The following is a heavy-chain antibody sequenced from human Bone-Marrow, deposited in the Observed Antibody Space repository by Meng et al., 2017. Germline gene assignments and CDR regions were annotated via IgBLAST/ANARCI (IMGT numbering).Heavy chain of an antibody. Sequence: ASVKVSCKASGYTFTGYYMHWVRQAPGQGLEWMGRINPNSGGTNYAQKFQGRVTMTRDTSISTAYMELSRLRSDDTAVYYCAPSIAAPGAFDIWGQGPMVTVSS. CDR3: APSIAAPGAFDI. J-gene: IGHJ3*02. CDR1: GYTFTGYY. D-gene: IGHD6-6*01. CDR2: INPNSGGT. V-gene: IGHV1-2*06.